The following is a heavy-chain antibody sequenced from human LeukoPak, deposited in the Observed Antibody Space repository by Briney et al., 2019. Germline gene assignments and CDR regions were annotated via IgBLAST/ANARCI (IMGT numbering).Heavy chain of an antibody. CDR3: AHSMPYYDFWSRASRWGY. D-gene: IGHD3-3*01. J-gene: IGHJ4*02. Sequence: FGPTLVKPTQILTLTCTFSGFSISPSGVGVGWMRQPPGQALERLGLISWSDDQRYSPSLKNRRTISQNTSKNQLVLTMTNMDPVDAATYHCAHSMPYYDFWSRASRWGYWGQGTLVTVSS. CDR2: ISWSDDQ. CDR1: GFSISPSGVG. V-gene: IGHV2-5*01.